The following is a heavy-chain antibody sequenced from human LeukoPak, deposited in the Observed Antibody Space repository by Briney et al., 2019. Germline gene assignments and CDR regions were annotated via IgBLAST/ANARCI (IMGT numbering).Heavy chain of an antibody. CDR2: ISGSGGST. D-gene: IGHD1-26*01. CDR3: AKGPRGSGSYSLWSLAHHYYYYYGMDV. J-gene: IGHJ6*02. Sequence: GGSLRLSCAASGFTFSSYAMSWVRQAPGRGLEWVSAISGSGGSTYYADSVKGRFTISRDNSKNTLYLQMNSLRAEDTAVYYCAKGPRGSGSYSLWSLAHHYYYYYGMDVWGQGTTVTVSS. V-gene: IGHV3-23*01. CDR1: GFTFSSYA.